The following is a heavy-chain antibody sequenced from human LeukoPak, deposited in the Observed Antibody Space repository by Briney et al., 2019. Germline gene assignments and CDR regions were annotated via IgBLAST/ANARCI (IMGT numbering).Heavy chain of an antibody. CDR2: INPNSGGT. D-gene: IGHD2-15*01. CDR3: ARLQRPYCSGGSWYSARGSLSY. J-gene: IGHJ4*02. Sequence: ASVKVSCTASGYTFTGYYMHWVRQAPGQGLEWMGWINPNSGGTNYAQKFQGRVTMTRDTSISTAYMELSRLRSDDTAVYYCARLQRPYCSGGSWYSARGSLSYWGQGTLVTVSS. CDR1: GYTFTGYY. V-gene: IGHV1-2*02.